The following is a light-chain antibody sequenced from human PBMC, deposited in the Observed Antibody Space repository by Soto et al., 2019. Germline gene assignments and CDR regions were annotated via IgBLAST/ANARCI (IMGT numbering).Light chain of an antibody. CDR3: QQTYSAPPT. V-gene: IGKV1-39*01. CDR2: AAS. J-gene: IGKJ1*01. Sequence: DIQMTQSPSSLSASVGDRVTITCRASQIISTYLNWYQQRAGLATRLLIYAASSLQSGVPPTFSGSGSGTDFTLTISSLQPEDFATYFCQQTYSAPPTFGQGTKVDIK. CDR1: QIISTY.